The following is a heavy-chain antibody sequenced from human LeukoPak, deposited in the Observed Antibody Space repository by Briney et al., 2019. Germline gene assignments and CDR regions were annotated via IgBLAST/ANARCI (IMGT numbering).Heavy chain of an antibody. D-gene: IGHD5-18*01. CDR2: IYYSGST. CDR3: ARDRQQYSYGPARGYYYYYYMDV. V-gene: IGHV4-59*01. CDR1: GGSISSYY. J-gene: IGHJ6*03. Sequence: SETLSLTCTVSGGSISSYYWSWIRQPPGKGLEWIGYIYYSGSTNYNPSLKSRVTISVDTSKNQFSLKLSSVTAADTAVYYCARDRQQYSYGPARGYYYYYYMDVWGKGTTVTVSS.